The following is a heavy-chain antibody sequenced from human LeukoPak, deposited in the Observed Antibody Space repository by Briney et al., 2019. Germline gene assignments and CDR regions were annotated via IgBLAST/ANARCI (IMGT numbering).Heavy chain of an antibody. Sequence: PGGSLRLSCAASGFTFSNAWMSWVRQAPGKGLEWVGRIKSKTDGGTTDYAAPVKGRFTISRADSKNTLYLQMNSLKTEDTAVYYCTTDPTNWNSYGMDVWGQGTTVTVSS. D-gene: IGHD1-7*01. J-gene: IGHJ6*02. CDR3: TTDPTNWNSYGMDV. CDR2: IKSKTDGGTT. CDR1: GFTFSNAW. V-gene: IGHV3-15*01.